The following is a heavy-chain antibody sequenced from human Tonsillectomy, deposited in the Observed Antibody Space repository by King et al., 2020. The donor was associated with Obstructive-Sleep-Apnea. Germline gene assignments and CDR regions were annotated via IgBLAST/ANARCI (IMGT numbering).Heavy chain of an antibody. CDR1: GGSISTTSYY. V-gene: IGHV4-39*07. J-gene: IGHJ3*02. CDR3: ARDKENDDFWSGYYKSDAFDI. D-gene: IGHD3-3*01. Sequence: QLQESGPGLVKPSETLSLTCTVSGGSISTTSYYWDWIRQPPGKGLEWIGSIDYSGSTYYNPSLKSRVTISVDTSKNHFSLNLSSVTAAATAVYYCARDKENDDFWSGYYKSDAFDIWGQGTMVTVSS. CDR2: IDYSGST.